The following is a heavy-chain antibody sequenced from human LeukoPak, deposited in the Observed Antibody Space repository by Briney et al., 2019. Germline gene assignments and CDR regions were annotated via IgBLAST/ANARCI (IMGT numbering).Heavy chain of an antibody. CDR2: INHSGST. J-gene: IGHJ4*02. D-gene: IGHD1-26*01. CDR3: ARASGSYPPDY. CDR1: GGSISSYY. Sequence: PSETLSLTCTVSGGSISSYYWSWIRQPPGKGLEWIGEINHSGSTNYNPSLKSRVTISVDTSKNQFSLKLSSVTAADTAVYYCARASGSYPPDYWGQGTLVTVSS. V-gene: IGHV4-34*01.